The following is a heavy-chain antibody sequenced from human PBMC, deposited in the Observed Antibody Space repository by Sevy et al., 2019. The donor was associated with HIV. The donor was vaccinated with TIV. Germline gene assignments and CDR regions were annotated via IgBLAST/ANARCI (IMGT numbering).Heavy chain of an antibody. D-gene: IGHD5-18*01. CDR1: GFSFSSYD. CDR3: AREKVDTSMIFVEYYGMDV. V-gene: IGHV3-33*01. CDR2: IRYDGSNK. J-gene: IGHJ6*02. Sequence: GGSLRLSCAASGFSFSSYDMHWVRQAPGMGLEWVAVIRYDGSNKHYGDSVKGRFTISRDNSKNALYLQMGGLGAEDTVVYYCAREKVDTSMIFVEYYGMDVWGQGTTVTVSS.